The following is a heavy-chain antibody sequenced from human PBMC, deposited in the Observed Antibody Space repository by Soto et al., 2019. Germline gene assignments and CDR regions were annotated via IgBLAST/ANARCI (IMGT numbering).Heavy chain of an antibody. Sequence: ASVKVSCKASGYTFTSYAMHWVRQAPGQRLEWMGWINAGNGNTKYSQKFQGRVTITRDTSASTAYMELSSLRSEDTAVYYCARVXGSSQFFYYYYGMDVWGQGTTVTVSS. V-gene: IGHV1-3*01. D-gene: IGHD3-16*01. CDR2: INAGNGNT. J-gene: IGHJ6*02. CDR3: ARVXGSSQFFYYYYGMDV. CDR1: GYTFTSYA.